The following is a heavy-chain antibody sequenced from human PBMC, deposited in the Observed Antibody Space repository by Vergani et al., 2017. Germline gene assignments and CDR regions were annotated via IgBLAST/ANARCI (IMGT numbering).Heavy chain of an antibody. CDR1: GYSFTSYW. Sequence: EVQLVQSGAEVKKPGESLKISCKGSGYSFTSYWIGWVRQMPGKGLEWMGIIYPGDSDTRYSPSFQGQVTISADKSISTAYLQWSSLKASDTAMYYCARGVIPAAHDYYYYYIHVWGKRTTFTVSS. V-gene: IGHV5-51*03. D-gene: IGHD2-2*01. J-gene: IGHJ6*03. CDR2: IYPGDSDT. CDR3: ARGVIPAAHDYYYYYIHV.